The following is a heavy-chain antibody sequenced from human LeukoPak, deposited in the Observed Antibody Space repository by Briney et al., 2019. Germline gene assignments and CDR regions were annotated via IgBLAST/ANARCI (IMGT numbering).Heavy chain of an antibody. CDR3: ARCLWELDNWFDP. CDR1: GYTFTSYG. CDR2: ISAYNGNT. D-gene: IGHD1-26*01. J-gene: IGHJ5*02. V-gene: IGHV1-18*01. Sequence: ASVKVSCKASGYTFTSYGISWVRQAPGQGLEWMGWISAYNGNTNYAQKLQGRVTITTDESTSTAYMELNSLRSEDTAVYYCARCLWELDNWFDPWGQGTLVTVSS.